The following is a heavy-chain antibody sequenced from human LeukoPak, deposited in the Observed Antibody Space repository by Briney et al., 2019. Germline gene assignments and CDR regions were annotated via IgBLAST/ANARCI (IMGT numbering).Heavy chain of an antibody. J-gene: IGHJ4*02. Sequence: SETLSLTCTVSGGSISSSSYYWGWIRQPPGKGLEWIGSIYYSGSTYYNPSLKSRVTISVDTSKNQFSLKLSSVTAADTAVYYCARGLLWFGEFDLYYFDYWGQGTLVTVSS. V-gene: IGHV4-39*01. CDR3: ARGLLWFGEFDLYYFDY. CDR2: IYYSGST. D-gene: IGHD3-10*01. CDR1: GGSISSSSYY.